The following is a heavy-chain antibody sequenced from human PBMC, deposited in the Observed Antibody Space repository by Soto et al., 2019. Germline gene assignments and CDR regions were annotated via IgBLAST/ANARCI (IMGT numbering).Heavy chain of an antibody. CDR2: ISYDGSYE. CDR3: ATGQYCSGGSCYFNPSDY. V-gene: IGHV3-30*03. J-gene: IGHJ4*02. CDR1: GFTFSSYG. Sequence: QVQLVESGGGVVQPGRSLRLSCGASGFTFSSYGMHWVRQAPGKGLEWVAGISYDGSYESYADSVKGRCTISRGNSKNTLYVQMNSLRAEDTAVYYCATGQYCSGGSCYFNPSDYWGQGTLVTVSS. D-gene: IGHD2-15*01.